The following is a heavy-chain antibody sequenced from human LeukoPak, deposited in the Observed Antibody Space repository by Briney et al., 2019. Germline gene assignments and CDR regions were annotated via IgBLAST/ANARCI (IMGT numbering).Heavy chain of an antibody. D-gene: IGHD3-3*01. Sequence: GASVKVSCKASGYTFTSYGISWVRQAPGQGLEWMGWISAYNGNTNYAQKLQGRVTMTTDTSTSTAYMELRSLRSDDTAVYYCARSSRSNYDSWSGYSTADYWGQGTLVTVSS. V-gene: IGHV1-18*01. J-gene: IGHJ4*02. CDR3: ARSSRSNYDSWSGYSTADY. CDR2: ISAYNGNT. CDR1: GYTFTSYG.